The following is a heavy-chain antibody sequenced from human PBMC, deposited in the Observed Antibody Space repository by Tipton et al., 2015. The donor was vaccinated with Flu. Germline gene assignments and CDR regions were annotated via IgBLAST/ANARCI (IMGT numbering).Heavy chain of an antibody. CDR2: ISAYNGNT. D-gene: IGHD2/OR15-2a*01. V-gene: IGHV1-18*01. Sequence: QVQLVQSGAEVKKPGASVKVSCKASGYSFINSGITWVRQAPGHGLEWMGWISAYNGNTNYAQKFQGRVTMTTDTSTSTGYMEVRGLRFDDSAVYYCARDEYHLLRGGSFYYTMDVWGQGTTVTVSS. J-gene: IGHJ6*02. CDR3: ARDEYHLLRGGSFYYTMDV. CDR1: GYSFINSG.